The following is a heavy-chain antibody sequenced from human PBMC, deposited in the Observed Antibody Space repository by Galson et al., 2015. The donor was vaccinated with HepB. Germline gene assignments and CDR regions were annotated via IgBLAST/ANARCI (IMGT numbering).Heavy chain of an antibody. CDR2: IYSGGST. CDR3: AREIISATARLPAGAFDI. D-gene: IGHD2-21*02. Sequence: SLRLSCAASGFTVSSNYMSWVRQAPGKGLEWVSVIYSGGSTYYADSVKGRFTISRHNSKNTLYLQMNSLRAEDTAVYYCAREIISATARLPAGAFDIWGQGTMVTVSS. CDR1: GFTVSSNY. J-gene: IGHJ3*02. V-gene: IGHV3-53*04.